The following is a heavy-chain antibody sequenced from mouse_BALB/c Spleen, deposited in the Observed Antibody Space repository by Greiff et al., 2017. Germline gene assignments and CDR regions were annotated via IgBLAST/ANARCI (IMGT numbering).Heavy chain of an antibody. Sequence: EVQLQESGPGLVKPSQSLSLTCTVTGYSITSDYAWNWIRQFPGNKLEWMGYISYSGSTSYNPSLKSRISITRDTSKNQFFLQLNSVTTEDTATYYCANYDYDGFAYWGQGTLVTVSA. CDR1: GYSITSDYA. D-gene: IGHD2-4*01. J-gene: IGHJ3*01. CDR3: ANYDYDGFAY. CDR2: ISYSGST. V-gene: IGHV3-2*02.